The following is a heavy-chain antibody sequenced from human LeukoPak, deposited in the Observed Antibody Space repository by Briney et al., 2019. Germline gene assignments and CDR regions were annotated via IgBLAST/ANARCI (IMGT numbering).Heavy chain of an antibody. CDR2: ISGSGGST. V-gene: IGHV3-23*01. CDR1: GFTFSSYA. CDR3: AKDLFLARDTAMVTPNFDY. D-gene: IGHD5-18*01. Sequence: GGSLRLSCAASGFTFSSYALSWVRQAPGKGLEWVSAISGSGGSTYYADSVKGRFTISRDNSKNTLYLQMNSLRAEDTAVYYCAKDLFLARDTAMVTPNFDYWGQGTLVTVSS. J-gene: IGHJ4*02.